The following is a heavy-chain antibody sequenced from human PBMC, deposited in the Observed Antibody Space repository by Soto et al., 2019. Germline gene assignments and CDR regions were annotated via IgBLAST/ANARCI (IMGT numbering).Heavy chain of an antibody. V-gene: IGHV4-39*01. CDR3: AGAHHSTVSPYSYDYVDV. Sequence: QLQLQESGQGLVKPSETLSLTCTISGGAISISTYYWIWILQPPGKGLGWVGSVYYSGDTNYNPSLRRRVTVSSDTSKSQSSLRLSSVTAADTAVYYCAGAHHSTVSPYSYDYVDVWGKVTRVSVS. J-gene: IGHJ6*03. CDR1: GGAISISTYY. D-gene: IGHD4-4*01. CDR2: VYYSGDT.